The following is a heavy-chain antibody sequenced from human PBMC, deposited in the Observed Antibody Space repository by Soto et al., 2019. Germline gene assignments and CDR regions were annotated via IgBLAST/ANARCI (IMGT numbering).Heavy chain of an antibody. V-gene: IGHV1-69*13. Sequence: VASVKVSCKASGGTFSSYAISWVRQAPGQGLEWMGGIIPIFGTANYAQKFQGRVTITADESTSTAYMELSSLRSEDTAVYYCATYYDSSGYYRLVWDYWGQGTLVTVSS. CDR3: ATYYDSSGYYRLVWDY. D-gene: IGHD3-22*01. CDR1: GGTFSSYA. CDR2: IIPIFGTA. J-gene: IGHJ4*02.